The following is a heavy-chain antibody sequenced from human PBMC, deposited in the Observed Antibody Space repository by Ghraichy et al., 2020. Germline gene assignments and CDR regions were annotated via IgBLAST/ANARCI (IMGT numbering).Heavy chain of an antibody. D-gene: IGHD4/OR15-4a*01. CDR2: ISTNNGNK. CDR3: ARVYEVLSPYYFDN. V-gene: IGHV1-18*01. CDR1: GYTFNSYG. Sequence: ASVKVSCKTSGYTFNSYGIAWVRHVPGQGLEWMGWISTNNGNKNYAEQVQDRVTLTTDTSTSTAYMELRSLRSDDTAVYYCARVYEVLSPYYFDNWGQGTMVIVSS. J-gene: IGHJ4*02.